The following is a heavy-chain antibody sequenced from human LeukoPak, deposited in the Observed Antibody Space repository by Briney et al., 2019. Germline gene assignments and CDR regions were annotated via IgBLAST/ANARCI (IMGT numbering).Heavy chain of an antibody. CDR2: IYHSGST. CDR3: ARHDPVTTDFDY. CDR1: GGSISSYY. J-gene: IGHJ4*02. Sequence: SETLSLTCTVSGGSISSYYWSWIRQPAGKGLEWIGSIYHSGSTYYNPSLKSRVTISVDTSKNQFSLKLSSVTAADTAVYYCARHDPVTTDFDYWGQGTLVTVSS. D-gene: IGHD4-11*01. V-gene: IGHV4-59*08.